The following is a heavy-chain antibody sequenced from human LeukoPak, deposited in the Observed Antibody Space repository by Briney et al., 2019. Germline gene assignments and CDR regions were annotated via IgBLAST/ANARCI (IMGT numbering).Heavy chain of an antibody. Sequence: GGSLRLSCAASGFTFSSYSMNWVRQAPGKGLEWVSYISGTSSHIYYADSVKGRFTISRDNAKNPQYLQMNSLRAEDTAVYYCATVRSPFSGSYPGYFDYWGQGTQVTVSS. CDR2: ISGTSSHI. CDR3: ATVRSPFSGSYPGYFDY. J-gene: IGHJ4*02. CDR1: GFTFSSYS. D-gene: IGHD1-26*01. V-gene: IGHV3-21*01.